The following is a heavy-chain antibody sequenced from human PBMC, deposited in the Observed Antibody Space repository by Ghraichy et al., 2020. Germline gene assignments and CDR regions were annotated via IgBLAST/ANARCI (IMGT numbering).Heavy chain of an antibody. V-gene: IGHV3-11*01. CDR1: GFTFADFY. CDR3: ARGRGYSGNRGRDYYYYNMDV. Sequence: GGSLRLSCSASGFTFADFYMSWIRQAPGKGLEWVSYISNSATNVYYADSVKGRFTISRDNAKNSLYLQMNSLRAEDTAVYYCARGRGYSGNRGRDYYYYNMDVWGQGTTVTVSS. D-gene: IGHD1-26*01. J-gene: IGHJ6*02. CDR2: ISNSATNV.